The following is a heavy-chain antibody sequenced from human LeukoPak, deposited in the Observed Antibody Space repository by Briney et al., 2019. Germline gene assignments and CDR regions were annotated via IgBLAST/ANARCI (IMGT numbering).Heavy chain of an antibody. CDR2: IYYSGST. CDR3: ARGTSNVLGHFDWLHMDV. Sequence: SETLSLTCSVSGGSLTNSNYYWGWIRQPPGKGLEWIGYIYYSGSTNSNPSLKSRVTISVDTSKNQFSLKVSSVTAADTAGYYCARGTSNVLGHFDWLHMDVWGKGTTVTVSS. V-gene: IGHV4-61*01. D-gene: IGHD3-9*01. CDR1: GGSLTNSNYY. J-gene: IGHJ6*03.